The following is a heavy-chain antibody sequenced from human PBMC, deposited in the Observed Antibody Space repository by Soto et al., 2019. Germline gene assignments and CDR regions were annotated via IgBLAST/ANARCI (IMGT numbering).Heavy chain of an antibody. CDR1: GFTFSSYG. J-gene: IGHJ4*02. CDR3: ARDRYDSSGYLAYYFDY. D-gene: IGHD3-22*01. CDR2: IWYDGSNK. Sequence: QVQLVESGGGVVQPGRSLRLSCAASGFTFSSYGMHWVRQAPGKGLEWVAVIWYDGSNKYYADSVKGRFTISRDNSKNKLYLQMNSLRAEDTAVYYCARDRYDSSGYLAYYFDYWVQGTLVTVSS. V-gene: IGHV3-33*01.